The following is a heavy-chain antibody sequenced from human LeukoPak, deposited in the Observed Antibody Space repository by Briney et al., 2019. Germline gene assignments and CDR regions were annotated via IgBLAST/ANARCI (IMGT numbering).Heavy chain of an antibody. V-gene: IGHV3-9*01. CDR3: AKDSGILTGYYRPKENGMDV. CDR2: ISWNSGSI. CDR1: GFTFDDYA. Sequence: PGGSLRLSCAASGFTFDDYAMHWVRQAPGKGLEWVSGISWNSGSIGYADSVKGRFTISRDNAKNSLYLQMNSLRAEDTALYYCAKDSGILTGYYRPKENGMDVWGQGTTVTVSS. J-gene: IGHJ6*02. D-gene: IGHD3-9*01.